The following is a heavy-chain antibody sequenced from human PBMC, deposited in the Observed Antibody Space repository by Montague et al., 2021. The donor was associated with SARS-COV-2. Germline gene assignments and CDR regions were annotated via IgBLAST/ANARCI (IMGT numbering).Heavy chain of an antibody. V-gene: IGHV4-39*01. Sequence: SETLSLTCTVSGGSISSSSYYWGWLRQPPGKGLEWIGSIYYSGSTYYNPSLKSRVTISVDTSKNQFSLKLSSVTAAATAVYYCAGPLNLYYYGSGSYSSWFDPWGQGTLVTVSS. CDR3: AGPLNLYYYGSGSYSSWFDP. D-gene: IGHD3-10*01. CDR2: IYYSGST. J-gene: IGHJ5*02. CDR1: GGSISSSSYY.